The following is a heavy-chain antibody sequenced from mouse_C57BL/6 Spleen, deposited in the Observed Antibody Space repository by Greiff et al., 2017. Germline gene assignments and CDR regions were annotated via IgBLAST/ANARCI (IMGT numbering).Heavy chain of an antibody. V-gene: IGHV1-15*01. CDR2: IDPETGGT. J-gene: IGHJ2*01. Sequence: LVESGAELVRPGASVTLSCKASGYTFTDYEMHWVKQTPVHGLEWIGAIDPETGGTAYNQKFKGKAILTADKSSSTAYMELRSLTSEDSAVYYCTRDDFDYWGQGTTLTVSS. CDR1: GYTFTDYE. CDR3: TRDDFDY.